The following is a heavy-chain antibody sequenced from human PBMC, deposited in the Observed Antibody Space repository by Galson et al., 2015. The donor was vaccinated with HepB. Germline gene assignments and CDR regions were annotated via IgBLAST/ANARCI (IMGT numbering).Heavy chain of an antibody. CDR1: GFTFSRYW. Sequence: SLRLSCAASGFTFSRYWMSWVRQAPGKGLEWVANIKEDGSEKYYVNSVEGRFTISRDNSKNLLWLQMNSLRVEDTAVYYCARDRAVEGGGDWFDPWGQGTLVTVSS. J-gene: IGHJ5*02. D-gene: IGHD2-15*01. V-gene: IGHV3-7*01. CDR3: ARDRAVEGGGDWFDP. CDR2: IKEDGSEK.